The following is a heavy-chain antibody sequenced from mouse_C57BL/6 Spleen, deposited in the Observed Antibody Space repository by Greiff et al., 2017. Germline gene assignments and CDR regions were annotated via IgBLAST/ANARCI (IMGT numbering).Heavy chain of an antibody. CDR1: GYTFTDYY. D-gene: IGHD1-1*01. CDR2: INPNNGGT. CDR3: ASYYGRYYYAMDY. J-gene: IGHJ4*01. Sequence: VQLQQSGPELVKPGASVKISCKASGYTFTDYYMNWVKQSHGKSLEWIGDINPNNGGTSYNQKFKGKATLTVDKSSSTAYMELRSLTSEDSAVYYCASYYGRYYYAMDYWGQGTSVTVSS. V-gene: IGHV1-26*01.